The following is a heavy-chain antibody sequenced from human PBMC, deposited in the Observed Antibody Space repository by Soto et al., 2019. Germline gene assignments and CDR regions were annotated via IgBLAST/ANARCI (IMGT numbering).Heavy chain of an antibody. CDR3: ARSAVAGVYYYYGMDV. Sequence: QVQLVQSGAEVKKPGSSVKVSCKASGGTFSSYAISWVRQAPGQGLEWMGGIIPIFGTANYAQKFKGRVTITADESTSTAYMELSSLRSKDTAVYYCARSAVAGVYYYYGMDVWGQGTTVTVSS. J-gene: IGHJ6*02. CDR1: GGTFSSYA. CDR2: IIPIFGTA. D-gene: IGHD6-19*01. V-gene: IGHV1-69*12.